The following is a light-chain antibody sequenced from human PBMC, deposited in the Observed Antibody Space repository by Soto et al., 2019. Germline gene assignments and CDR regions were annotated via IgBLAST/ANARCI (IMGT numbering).Light chain of an antibody. J-gene: IGLJ2*01. V-gene: IGLV4-69*01. CDR1: SGHSSYA. CDR2: LNSDGSH. Sequence: QSVLTQSPSASASLGASVKLTCTLSSGHSSYAIAWHQQQPEKGPRYSMKLNSDGSHSKGDGIPDRFSGSSSGAERYLTISSLQSEDEADYYCQTWGTGIQDVVFGGGTKLTVL. CDR3: QTWGTGIQDVV.